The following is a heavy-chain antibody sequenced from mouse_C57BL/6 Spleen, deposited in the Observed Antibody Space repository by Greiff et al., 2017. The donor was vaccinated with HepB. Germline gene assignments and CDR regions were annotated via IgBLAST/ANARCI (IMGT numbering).Heavy chain of an antibody. D-gene: IGHD4-1*01. CDR2: IYPGDGDT. V-gene: IGHV1-82*01. CDR1: GYAFSSSW. CDR3: ARRTGTGYFDV. Sequence: VQLQESGPELVKPGASVKISCKASGYAFSSSWMNWVKQRPGKGLEWIGRIYPGDGDTNYNGKFKGKATLTADKSSSTADMQLSSLTSEDSAVYFCARRTGTGYFDVWGTGTTVTVSS. J-gene: IGHJ1*03.